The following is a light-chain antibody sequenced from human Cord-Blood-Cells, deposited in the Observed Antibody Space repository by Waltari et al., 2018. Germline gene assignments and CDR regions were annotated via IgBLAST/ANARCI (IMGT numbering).Light chain of an antibody. CDR3: QVWDSSSDHRWV. Sequence: SYVLTQPPSVSVAPGKTARITCGGNTIGRKSVPCSQQKPGQPPVLVIYYDSDRPSGIPGRCSGSNSGNTATLTISRVEAGDEADYYCQVWDSSSDHRWVFGGGTKLTVL. J-gene: IGLJ3*02. CDR1: TIGRKS. V-gene: IGLV3-21*04. CDR2: YDS.